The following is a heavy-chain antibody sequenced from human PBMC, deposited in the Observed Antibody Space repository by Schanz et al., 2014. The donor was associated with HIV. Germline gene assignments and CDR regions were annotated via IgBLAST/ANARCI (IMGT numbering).Heavy chain of an antibody. CDR3: AKDRNQYDSRYIGKGNYYYYYGMDV. J-gene: IGHJ6*02. CDR2: VIGSGVRT. V-gene: IGHV3-23*01. Sequence: EVQLLESGGGLVQPGGSLRLSCVASGFTFNNYAMTWVRQAPGKGLEWVSTVIGSGVRTIYANSVKGRFTISRDNSKNTVYLQAKSLRPEDTAVYYCAKDRNQYDSRYIGKGNYYYYYGMDVWGQGTTVTVSS. D-gene: IGHD3-22*01. CDR1: GFTFNNYA.